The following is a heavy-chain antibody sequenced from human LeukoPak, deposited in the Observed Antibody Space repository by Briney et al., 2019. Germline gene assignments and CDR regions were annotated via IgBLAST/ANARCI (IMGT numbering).Heavy chain of an antibody. D-gene: IGHD3-22*01. CDR1: GGTFSSYA. J-gene: IGHJ4*02. CDR3: ARESSRTSGYNYYFDY. CDR2: IIPIIGVP. Sequence: GSSVKVSCKASGGTFSSYAISWVRQAPGQGLEWMGRIIPIIGVPTYAQKLQGRVTITADISTNTAFMELSSLRSEDTAVYFCARESSRTSGYNYYFDYWGQGTLVTVSS. V-gene: IGHV1-69*04.